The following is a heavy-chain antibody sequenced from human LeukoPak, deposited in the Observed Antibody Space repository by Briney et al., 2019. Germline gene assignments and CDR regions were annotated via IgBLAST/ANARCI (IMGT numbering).Heavy chain of an antibody. CDR1: GHTFNNYW. D-gene: IGHD1-26*01. CDR3: ARRIVGAKAFDY. V-gene: IGHV5-51*01. J-gene: IGHJ4*02. CDR2: IYPIDSET. Sequence: GESLKISCKGSGHTFNNYWIAWVRQMPGKGLEWMGIIYPIDSETRYSPSFQGQVTISADKSISTAYLQWSSLKASDTAMYYCARRIVGAKAFDYWGQGTLVTVSS.